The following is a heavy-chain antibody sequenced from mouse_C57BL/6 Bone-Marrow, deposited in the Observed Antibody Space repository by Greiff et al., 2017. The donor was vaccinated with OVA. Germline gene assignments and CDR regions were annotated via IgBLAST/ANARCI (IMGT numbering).Heavy chain of an antibody. V-gene: IGHV14-4*01. J-gene: IGHJ2*01. CDR2: IDPENGDT. CDR3: TTGVSVGDY. CDR1: GFNIKDAY. Sequence: VQLQQSGAELVRPGASVKLSCTASGFNIKDAYMHWVKQRPEQGLEWIGWIDPENGDTEYASKFQGKATITADTSSNTAYLQLSSLTSEDTAVYYCTTGVSVGDYWGQGTTLTVSS.